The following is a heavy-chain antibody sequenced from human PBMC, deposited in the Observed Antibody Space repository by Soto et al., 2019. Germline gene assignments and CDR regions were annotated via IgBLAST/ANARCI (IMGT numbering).Heavy chain of an antibody. Sequence: SETLSLTCAVSGGSISSYYWSWIRQPPGKGLEWIGYIYYSGSTNYNPSLKIRVTISVDTSKNQFSLNLSSVTAADTAVYYCARDNGYSYGYTLDHWGQGTLVTVSS. CDR2: IYYSGST. CDR1: GGSISSYY. V-gene: IGHV4-59*01. CDR3: ARDNGYSYGYTLDH. J-gene: IGHJ4*02. D-gene: IGHD5-18*01.